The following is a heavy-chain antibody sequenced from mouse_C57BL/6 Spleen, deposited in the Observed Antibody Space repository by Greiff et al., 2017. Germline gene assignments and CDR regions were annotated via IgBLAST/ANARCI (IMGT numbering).Heavy chain of an antibody. CDR2: IDPEDGDT. CDR3: AGGDGYGMDY. D-gene: IGHD2-3*01. Sequence: VQLKQSGAELVKPGASVKLSCTASGFNFNDYYMHWVKQSTEQGLEWIGKIDPEDGDTNYPPKFQGKATLTVDTSSNTAYLQLSSLTDEDSAVYYCAGGDGYGMDYWGQGTSVTGSS. J-gene: IGHJ4*01. V-gene: IGHV14-2*01. CDR1: GFNFNDYY.